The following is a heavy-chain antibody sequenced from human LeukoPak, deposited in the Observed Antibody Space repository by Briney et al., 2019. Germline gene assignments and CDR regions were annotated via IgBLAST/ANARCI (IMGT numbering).Heavy chain of an antibody. CDR3: ARGHDNPGYNYFDY. CDR2: INPNSGGT. V-gene: IGHV1-2*02. CDR1: GYTFIDYY. Sequence: ASVKVSCKASGYTFIDYYIHWVRQAPGQGLERMGWINPNSGGTNFAQKFQSRVTMTRDTSISTTFMDLSSLTSDDTAIYYCARGHDNPGYNYFDYWGQGTLVTVSS. J-gene: IGHJ4*02. D-gene: IGHD3-9*01.